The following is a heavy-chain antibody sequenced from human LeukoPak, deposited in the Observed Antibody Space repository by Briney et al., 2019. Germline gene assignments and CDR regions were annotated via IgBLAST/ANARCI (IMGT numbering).Heavy chain of an antibody. Sequence: PGGSLRLSCVATGFTFSSYWMHWVRQARGKGLVWVSRINTDGSSTSYADSVKGRFTIARDNAKNTLYLQMNSLRAEDTAVYYCARGKWELRGWGQGTLVTVSS. V-gene: IGHV3-74*01. J-gene: IGHJ4*02. CDR3: ARGKWELRG. CDR1: GFTFSSYW. D-gene: IGHD1-26*01. CDR2: INTDGSST.